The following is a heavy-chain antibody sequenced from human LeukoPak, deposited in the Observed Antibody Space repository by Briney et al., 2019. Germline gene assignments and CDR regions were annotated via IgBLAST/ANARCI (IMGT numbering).Heavy chain of an antibody. CDR1: GGTFSSYA. CDR3: ATAGLRVVGVTPRSGAFDI. J-gene: IGHJ3*02. V-gene: IGHV1-24*01. D-gene: IGHD1-26*01. CDR2: FDPEDGET. Sequence: ASVKVSCKASGGTFSSYAISWVRQAPGKGLEWMGGFDPEDGETIYAQKFQGRVTMTEDTSTDTAYMELSSLRSEDTAVYYCATAGLRVVGVTPRSGAFDIWGQGTMVTVSS.